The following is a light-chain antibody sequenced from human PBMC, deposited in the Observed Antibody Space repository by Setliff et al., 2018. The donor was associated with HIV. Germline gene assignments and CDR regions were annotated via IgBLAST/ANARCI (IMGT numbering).Light chain of an antibody. Sequence: ALTQPRSVSGSPGQSVTFSCTGASSDIGGYNYVSWYQQHPGKAPKLLIYDITKRPSGVPDRFSGFKSGNTASLTISGLQADDEADYYCCSYAGNYVFVFGGGTKV. CDR3: CSYAGNYVFV. CDR2: DIT. J-gene: IGLJ1*01. V-gene: IGLV2-11*01. CDR1: SSDIGGYNY.